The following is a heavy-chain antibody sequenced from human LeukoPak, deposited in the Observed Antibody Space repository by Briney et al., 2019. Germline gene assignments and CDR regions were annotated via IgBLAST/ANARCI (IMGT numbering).Heavy chain of an antibody. CDR2: INHGGST. Sequence: PSETLSLTCEVYDESFSGYFWTWIRQPPGKGLEWIGEINHGGSTKYSPSLKSRVTISVDSSKNQFSLKLTSVTAADTALYYCARAFLVPYFSYYMDVWGKGTTVTVSS. V-gene: IGHV4-34*01. CDR1: DESFSGYF. J-gene: IGHJ6*03. D-gene: IGHD6-6*01. CDR3: ARAFLVPYFSYYMDV.